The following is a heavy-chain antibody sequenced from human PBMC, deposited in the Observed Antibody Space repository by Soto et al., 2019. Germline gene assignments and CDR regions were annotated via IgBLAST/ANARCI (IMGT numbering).Heavy chain of an antibody. V-gene: IGHV3-23*01. CDR3: AKDSFHFVSLVRGVPDY. CDR1: GFTFSSYA. Sequence: EVQLLESGGGLVQPGGSLRLSCAASGFTFSSYAMSWVRQAPGKGLEWVSAISGSGGSTYYADSVKGRFTICRDNSKNTLYMQMNSLRAEDTAVYYCAKDSFHFVSLVRGVPDYWGQGTLVTVSS. J-gene: IGHJ4*02. D-gene: IGHD3-10*01. CDR2: ISGSGGST.